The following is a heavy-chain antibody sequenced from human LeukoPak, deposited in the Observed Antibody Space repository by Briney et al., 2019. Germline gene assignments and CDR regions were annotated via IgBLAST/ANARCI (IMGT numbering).Heavy chain of an antibody. V-gene: IGHV3-30*02. CDR3: AKAYEGYDFWSGYRPLLLDYYMDV. J-gene: IGHJ6*03. CDR1: GFTFSSYG. D-gene: IGHD3-3*01. Sequence: GGSLRLSCAASGFTFSSYGMHWVRQAPGKGLEWVAIIRYDGSNKYYADSVKGRFTISRDNSKNTLYLQMNSLRAEDTAVYYCAKAYEGYDFWSGYRPLLLDYYMDVWGKGTTVTVSS. CDR2: IRYDGSNK.